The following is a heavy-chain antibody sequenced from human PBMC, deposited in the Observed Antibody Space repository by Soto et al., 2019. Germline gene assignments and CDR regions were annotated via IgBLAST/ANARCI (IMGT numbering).Heavy chain of an antibody. Sequence: QVQLVQSGAEVKKPGASMKVSCKASGFTFTCYGISWVRQAPGQGLEWMGWVSAYNGNTHYAQKLQGRATMTTDTSTTTAYMELRSLRSDDTAVYYCSRGGTSWQPHEDYWGQGTLVTVSS. CDR3: SRGGTSWQPHEDY. J-gene: IGHJ4*02. D-gene: IGHD2-15*01. V-gene: IGHV1-18*01. CDR2: VSAYNGNT. CDR1: GFTFTCYG.